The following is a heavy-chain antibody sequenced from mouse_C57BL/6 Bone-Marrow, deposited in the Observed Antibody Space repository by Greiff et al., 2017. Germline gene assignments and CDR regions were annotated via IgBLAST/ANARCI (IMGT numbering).Heavy chain of an antibody. D-gene: IGHD2-3*01. CDR2: IHPNSGST. CDR3: ARSGGWLLSFAY. J-gene: IGHJ3*01. V-gene: IGHV1-64*01. Sequence: VKLQQPGAELVKPGASVKLSCKASGYTFTSYWMHWVKQRPGQGLEWIGMIHPNSGSTNYNEKFKRKATLTVDKSSSTAYMQLSSLTSEDSAVYYCARSGGWLLSFAYWGQGTLVTVSA. CDR1: GYTFTSYW.